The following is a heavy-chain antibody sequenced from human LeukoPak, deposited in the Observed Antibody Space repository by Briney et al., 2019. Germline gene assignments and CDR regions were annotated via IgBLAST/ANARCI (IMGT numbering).Heavy chain of an antibody. V-gene: IGHV3-23*01. J-gene: IGHJ4*02. CDR3: AKDLVTIRKPSGSLDY. CDR2: ISGSGGST. Sequence: GGSLRLSCEASGFTFSSYAMSWVRQAPGKGLEWVSAISGSGGSTYYADSVKGRFTISRDNSKNTLYLQMNSLRAEDTAVYYCAKDLVTIRKPSGSLDYWGQGTLVTVSS. D-gene: IGHD1-26*01. CDR1: GFTFSSYA.